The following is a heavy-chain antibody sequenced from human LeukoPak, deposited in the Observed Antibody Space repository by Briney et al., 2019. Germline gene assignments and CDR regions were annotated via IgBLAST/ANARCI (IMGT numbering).Heavy chain of an antibody. V-gene: IGHV3-21*01. CDR3: ARDPAFYSSSWYGVDY. CDR1: GFTFSSYS. D-gene: IGHD6-13*01. Sequence: GGSLRLSCAASGFTFSSYSMNWVRQAPGKGLEWVSSISSSSSYIYYADSVKGRFTISRDNAKNSLYLQMNSLRAEDTAVYYCARDPAFYSSSWYGVDYWGQGTLVTVSS. CDR2: ISSSSSYI. J-gene: IGHJ4*02.